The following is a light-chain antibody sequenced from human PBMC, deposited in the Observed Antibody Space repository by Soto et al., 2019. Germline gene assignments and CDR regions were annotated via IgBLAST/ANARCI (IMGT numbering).Light chain of an antibody. V-gene: IGKV1-5*01. Sequence: DIQMTQSPSTLAASVGDRVTITCGASQNIDDYLAWYQPKPGKAPKLLIYDASSLESGVPSRFSGMGSGTDFTLPLRSLQPEDFETYQCQQSYSIPIPFGQGTRLEIK. CDR1: QNIDDY. J-gene: IGKJ5*01. CDR2: DAS. CDR3: QQSYSIPIP.